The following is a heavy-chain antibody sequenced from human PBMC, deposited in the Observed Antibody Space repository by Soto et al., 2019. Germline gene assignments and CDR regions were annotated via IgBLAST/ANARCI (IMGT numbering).Heavy chain of an antibody. CDR1: GFTFSSYA. Sequence: EVQLLESGGGLVQPGGSLRLSCAASGFTFSSYAMSWVRQAPGKGLEWVSAISGSGGSTYYADSVKGRFTISRDNSKNTLYLQMNSLRAEDTAVYYCAKGTPRYCSGGSCYSDWYFDLWGRGTLVTVSS. V-gene: IGHV3-23*01. CDR3: AKGTPRYCSGGSCYSDWYFDL. J-gene: IGHJ2*01. CDR2: ISGSGGST. D-gene: IGHD2-15*01.